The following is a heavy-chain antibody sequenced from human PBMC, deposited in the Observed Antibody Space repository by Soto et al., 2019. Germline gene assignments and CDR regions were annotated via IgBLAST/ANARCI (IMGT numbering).Heavy chain of an antibody. J-gene: IGHJ6*02. V-gene: IGHV3-30*18. D-gene: IGHD3-10*01. CDR2: ISYDGYLK. CDR1: GFTLSTDG. Sequence: GGSLTLSCAASGFTLSTDGMQWVRQAPGNGLEWVAVISYDGYLKYYVDAVKGRFTVARDNSKNTLFLEMNSLRVEDTAVYFCAKDFKVSGSHYGTLNYYYGMDVWGQGTTVTVSS. CDR3: AKDFKVSGSHYGTLNYYYGMDV.